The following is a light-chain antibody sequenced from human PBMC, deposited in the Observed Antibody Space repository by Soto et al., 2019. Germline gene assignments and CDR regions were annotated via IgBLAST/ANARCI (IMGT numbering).Light chain of an antibody. CDR2: DVS. CDR3: CSYAGIYTP. Sequence: QSVLTQPRSVSGSPGPSVTISCTGTSSDVGGYDYVSWYQQHPGKAPKLMIYDVSKRPSGVPDRFSGSKSGNTASLTISGLQAEDEADYYCCSYAGIYTPFGGGTKVTVL. CDR1: SSDVGGYDY. J-gene: IGLJ2*01. V-gene: IGLV2-11*01.